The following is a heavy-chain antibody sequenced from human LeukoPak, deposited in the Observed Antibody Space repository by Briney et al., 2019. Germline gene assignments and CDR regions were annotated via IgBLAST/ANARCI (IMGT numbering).Heavy chain of an antibody. V-gene: IGHV3-30*04. J-gene: IGHJ4*02. CDR1: GFTFSSHA. D-gene: IGHD6-19*01. Sequence: GGSLRLSCAASGFTFSSHAMHWVRQAPGKGLEWVAVISYDGSNKYYADSVKGRFTISRDNSKNTLYLQMNSLRAEDTAVYYCARSRLPGIAVAGSGYWGQGTLVTVSS. CDR2: ISYDGSNK. CDR3: ARSRLPGIAVAGSGY.